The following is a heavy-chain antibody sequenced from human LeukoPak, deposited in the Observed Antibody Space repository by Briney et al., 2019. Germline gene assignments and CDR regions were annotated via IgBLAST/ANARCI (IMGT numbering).Heavy chain of an antibody. D-gene: IGHD3-10*01. CDR1: AFTYSSYS. CDR2: ITSGSSTI. Sequence: PGGSLRLSCVASAFTYSSYSMNWIRQAPGKGLEWVSYITSGSSTIYYADSVKGRFTISRDNAKNSLYLQMNSLSAEDTAVYYCAREYGSGSYSITWGQGTLVTVTS. J-gene: IGHJ5*02. CDR3: AREYGSGSYSIT. V-gene: IGHV3-48*01.